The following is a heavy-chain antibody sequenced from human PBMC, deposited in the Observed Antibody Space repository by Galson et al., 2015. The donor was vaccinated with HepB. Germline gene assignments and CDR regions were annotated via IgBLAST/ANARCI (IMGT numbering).Heavy chain of an antibody. V-gene: IGHV3-21*01. CDR2: ISSSSSYI. Sequence: SLRLSCAASGFTFSSYSMNWVRQAPGKGLEWVSSISSSSSYIYYADSVKGRFTISRDNAKNSLYLQMNSLRAEDTAVYYCARLPLDFWSGFGLWGQGTLVTVSS. J-gene: IGHJ5*02. D-gene: IGHD3-3*01. CDR3: ARLPLDFWSGFGL. CDR1: GFTFSSYS.